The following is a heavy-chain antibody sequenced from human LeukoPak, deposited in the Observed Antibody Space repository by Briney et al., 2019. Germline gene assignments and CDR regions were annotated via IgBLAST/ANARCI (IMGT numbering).Heavy chain of an antibody. CDR1: GXSISSSSYY. CDR2: IYYSGST. CDR3: ANGSGSPVDY. J-gene: IGHJ4*02. V-gene: IGHV4-39*01. Sequence: PSETLSLTCTVSGXSISSSSYYWGWIRQPPGKGLEWIGSIYYSGSTYYNPSLKSRVTISVDTSKNQFSLKLSSVTAADTAVYYCANGSGSPVDYWGQGTLVTVSS. D-gene: IGHD3-10*01.